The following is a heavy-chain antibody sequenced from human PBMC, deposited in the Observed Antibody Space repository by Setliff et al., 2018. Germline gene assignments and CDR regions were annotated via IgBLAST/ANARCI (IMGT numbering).Heavy chain of an antibody. CDR2: ISPSGST. J-gene: IGHJ4*02. CDR1: GASITSGGFY. Sequence: PSETLSLTCSVSGASITSGGFYWTWIRQPAGKGLEWIGHISPSGSTTYNPSVKSRVTISVDTSKNQFSLKLSSVTAADTAVYYCARERSYYYDSSGFYYEGRHLDYWGQGTLVTVSS. D-gene: IGHD3-22*01. CDR3: ARERSYYYDSSGFYYEGRHLDY. V-gene: IGHV4-61*10.